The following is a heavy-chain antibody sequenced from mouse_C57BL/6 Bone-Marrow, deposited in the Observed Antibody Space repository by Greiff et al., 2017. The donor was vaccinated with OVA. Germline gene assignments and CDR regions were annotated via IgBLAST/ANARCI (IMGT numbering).Heavy chain of an antibody. CDR3: ARLSYYGSSLWLAY. D-gene: IGHD1-1*01. CDR2: IYPRSGNT. J-gene: IGHJ3*01. V-gene: IGHV1-81*01. CDR1: GYTFTSYG. Sequence: VQLQQSGAELARPGASVKLSCKASGYTFTSYGISWVKQRTGQGLEWIGEIYPRSGNTYYNEKFKGKATLTVDTSSSTAYMELHSLTSEDSAVYFCARLSYYGSSLWLAYWGQGTLVTVSA.